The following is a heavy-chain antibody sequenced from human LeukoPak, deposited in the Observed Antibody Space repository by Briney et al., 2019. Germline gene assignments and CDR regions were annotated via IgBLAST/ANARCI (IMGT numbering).Heavy chain of an antibody. J-gene: IGHJ3*02. Sequence: PGGSLRLSCAASGFTFSSYSMNWIRQAPGKGLEWVSSISSSSSYIYYADSVKGRFTISRDNAKNSLYLQMNSLRAEGTAVYYCASISYGSGLIGAFDIWGQGTMVTVSS. CDR2: ISSSSSYI. CDR3: ASISYGSGLIGAFDI. D-gene: IGHD3-10*01. CDR1: GFTFSSYS. V-gene: IGHV3-21*01.